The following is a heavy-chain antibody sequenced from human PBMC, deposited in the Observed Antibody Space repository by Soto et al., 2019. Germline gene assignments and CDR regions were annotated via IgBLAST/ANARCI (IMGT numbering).Heavy chain of an antibody. CDR3: ARGSIVATSLTPFDF. CDR1: GFTFSSYS. J-gene: IGHJ4*02. D-gene: IGHD5-12*01. Sequence: EVQLVESGGGLVKPGGSLRLSCAASGFTFSSYSMNWVRQAPGKGLEWVSSISASSSYIYYADSVKGRFTVSRDNAKNSLYLPINSLRDEDTAVYYCARGSIVATSLTPFDFWGQGTLVIVSS. V-gene: IGHV3-21*01. CDR2: ISASSSYI.